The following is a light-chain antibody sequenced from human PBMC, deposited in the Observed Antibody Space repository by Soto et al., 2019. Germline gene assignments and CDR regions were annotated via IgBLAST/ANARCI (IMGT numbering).Light chain of an antibody. CDR3: QQYGSSYT. CDR2: GAS. J-gene: IGKJ2*01. V-gene: IGKV3-20*01. Sequence: EIVLTQSPGTLSLSPGERATLSCRASQSVSSNYLAWYQQKPGQAPRLLIYGASIRATGLPDRFGGSGSGTDFTLTISRLEPEDFAVYYCQQYGSSYTFGQGTKLEIK. CDR1: QSVSSNY.